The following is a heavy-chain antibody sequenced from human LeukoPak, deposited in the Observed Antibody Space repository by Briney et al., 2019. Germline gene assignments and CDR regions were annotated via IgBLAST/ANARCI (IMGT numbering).Heavy chain of an antibody. J-gene: IGHJ4*02. CDR2: IYPGDSDT. CDR3: ARGSPASSGGTFFDY. V-gene: IGHV5-51*01. CDR1: GYSFTSYW. D-gene: IGHD2-15*01. Sequence: GESLKISGKSSGYSFTSYWIGWVRPMPGKGLEWMGIIYPGDSDTKYSPSFQGQVTISADKSISTAYLQWSRLKASDTAMYYCARGSPASSGGTFFDYWGQGTLVTVSS.